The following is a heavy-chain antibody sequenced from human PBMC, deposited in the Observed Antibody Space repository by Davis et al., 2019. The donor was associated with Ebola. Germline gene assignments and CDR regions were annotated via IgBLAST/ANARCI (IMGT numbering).Heavy chain of an antibody. CDR3: ARLELWSQHFDY. J-gene: IGHJ4*02. D-gene: IGHD5-18*01. CDR1: GFIFRNYV. CDR2: FGTGGDT. V-gene: IGHV3-23*01. Sequence: GESLKISCETSGFIFRNYVMSWVRQAPGKGLEWVSTFGTGGDTYYADSVKGRFAISRDNSRGTLYLQMNSLRDEDTAVYYCARLELWSQHFDYWGQGTLVTVSS.